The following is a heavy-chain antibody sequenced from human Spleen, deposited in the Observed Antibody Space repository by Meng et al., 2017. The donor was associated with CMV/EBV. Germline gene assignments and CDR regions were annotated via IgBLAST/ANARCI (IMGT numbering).Heavy chain of an antibody. CDR2: IYTSGST. J-gene: IGHJ4*02. Sequence: QRLLHSSRPGLLTPPATPSPCGTVAAGSISSYYWRGIRQPAGKGLEWIGRIYTSGSTNYNPSLKSRVTMSVDTSKNQFSLKLSSVTAADTAVYYCARAGEAGYSSSWALDYWGQGTLVTVSS. CDR1: AGSISSYY. D-gene: IGHD6-13*01. CDR3: ARAGEAGYSSSWALDY. V-gene: IGHV4-4*07.